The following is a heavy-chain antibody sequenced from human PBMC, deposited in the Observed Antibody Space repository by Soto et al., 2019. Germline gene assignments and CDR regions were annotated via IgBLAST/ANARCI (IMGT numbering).Heavy chain of an antibody. CDR2: ISGYNVDI. Sequence: QVHLVQSGGEVKKPGASVKVSCKASGYTFNRHGITWVRQAPGQGFEWMGWISGYNVDINYEKKFQGRVTLSSDTLTSTVYLELKSLRFDDTAVYYCARVRIVGAREIDFWGQGTLVTVSS. CDR3: ARVRIVGAREIDF. CDR1: GYTFNRHG. J-gene: IGHJ4*02. D-gene: IGHD1-26*01. V-gene: IGHV1-18*04.